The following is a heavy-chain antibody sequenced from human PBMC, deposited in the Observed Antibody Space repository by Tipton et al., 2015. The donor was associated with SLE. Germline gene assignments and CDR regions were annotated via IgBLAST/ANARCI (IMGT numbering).Heavy chain of an antibody. Sequence: SLRHSCAASGLTFSNFWMSWARQAPGKGLEWVANINQDGSEIHCVASGKGRFTMYGDNAAHSLYLQMNSLPAEDMALYYCSLGNYFDYWGQGTVVTVSS. V-gene: IGHV3-7*01. CDR1: GLTFSNFW. CDR3: SLGNYFDY. J-gene: IGHJ4*02. CDR2: INQDGSEI.